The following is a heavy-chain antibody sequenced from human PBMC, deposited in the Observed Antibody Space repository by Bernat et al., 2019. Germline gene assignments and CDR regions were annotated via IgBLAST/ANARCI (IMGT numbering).Heavy chain of an antibody. Sequence: QVQLVQSGAEVKKPGASVKVSCKASGYTFTSYGISWVRQAPGQGLEWMGWISAYNGNTNYAQKLQCKVTITRDTSASTAYMELSSLRSEDTAVYYCARDLAFTMYAFDIWGQGTMVTVSS. CDR3: ARDLAFTMYAFDI. CDR1: GYTFTSYG. D-gene: IGHD3-10*02. V-gene: IGHV1-18*01. J-gene: IGHJ3*02. CDR2: ISAYNGNT.